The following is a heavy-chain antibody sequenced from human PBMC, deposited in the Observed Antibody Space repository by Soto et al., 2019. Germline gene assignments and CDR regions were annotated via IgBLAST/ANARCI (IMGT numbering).Heavy chain of an antibody. CDR3: ARGGGTRITMIVVADLDDAFDI. CDR1: GYTFTSYY. CDR2: INPSGGST. J-gene: IGHJ3*02. D-gene: IGHD3-22*01. V-gene: IGHV1-46*01. Sequence: QVQLVQSGAEVKKPGASVKVSCKASGYTFTSYYMHWVRQAPGQGLEWMGIINPSGGSTSYAQKFQGRGTMTRDTSASTVDMELRSLRSEDTAVYYCARGGGTRITMIVVADLDDAFDIWGQGTMVTVSS.